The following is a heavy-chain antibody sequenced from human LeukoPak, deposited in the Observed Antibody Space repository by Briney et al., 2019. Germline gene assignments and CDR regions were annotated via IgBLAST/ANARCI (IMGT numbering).Heavy chain of an antibody. V-gene: IGHV1-8*01. D-gene: IGHD5-12*01. Sequence: ASVKVSCKASGYTFTSYDINWVRQATGQGLEWMGWMNPNSGNTGYAQKFQGRVTMTRDMSTSTVYMELSSLRSEDTAVYYCARGSDRGYDSTERVFDYWGQGTLVTVSS. CDR2: MNPNSGNT. J-gene: IGHJ4*02. CDR3: ARGSDRGYDSTERVFDY. CDR1: GYTFTSYD.